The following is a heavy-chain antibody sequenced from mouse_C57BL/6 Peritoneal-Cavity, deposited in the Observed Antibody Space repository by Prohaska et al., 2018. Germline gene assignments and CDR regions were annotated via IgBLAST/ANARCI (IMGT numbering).Heavy chain of an antibody. CDR3: AKKEGGYYGAMDY. J-gene: IGHJ4*01. Sequence: QVQLKQSGPGLVQPSQSLSITCTVSGFSLTSYGVHWVRQSPGKGLAWLGVIWRGGSTDYNAAFMSRLSIAKDNSKSQVFFKMNSLQADDTAIYYCAKKEGGYYGAMDYWGQGTSVTVSS. V-gene: IGHV2-5*01. CDR1: GFSLTSYG. D-gene: IGHD1-1*01. CDR2: IWRGGST.